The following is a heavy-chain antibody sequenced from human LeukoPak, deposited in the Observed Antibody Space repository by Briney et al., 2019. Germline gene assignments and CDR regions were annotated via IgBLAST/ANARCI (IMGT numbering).Heavy chain of an antibody. J-gene: IGHJ6*02. V-gene: IGHV4-59*08. D-gene: IGHD5-24*01. CDR1: GGSISSYY. Sequence: PSETLSLTCTVSGGSISSYYWSWIRQPPGKGLEWIGYIYYSGSTNYNPSLKSRVTISVDTSKNQFSLKLSSVTAADTAVYYCARQHGAHATYGMDVWGQGTTVTVSS. CDR3: ARQHGAHATYGMDV. CDR2: IYYSGST.